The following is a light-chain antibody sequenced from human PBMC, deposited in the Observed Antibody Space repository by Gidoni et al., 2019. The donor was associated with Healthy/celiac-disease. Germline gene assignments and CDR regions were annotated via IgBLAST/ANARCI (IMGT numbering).Light chain of an antibody. CDR1: QSVSSN. CDR3: QQYNNWPPAWT. CDR2: GAS. J-gene: IGKJ1*01. Sequence: EIVMTQSPATLSLSPGERATLSCRASQSVSSNLAWYQQKPGQAPRLLIYGASTRATGIPARFSVSVSGTEFTLTISSLQSEDFAVYYCQQYNNWPPAWTFGQGTKVEIK. V-gene: IGKV3-15*01.